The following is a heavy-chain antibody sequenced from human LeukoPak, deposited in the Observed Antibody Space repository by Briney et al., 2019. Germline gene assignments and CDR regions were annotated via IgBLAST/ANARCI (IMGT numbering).Heavy chain of an antibody. CDR3: ANLGGVVVPAAINNWFDP. CDR2: IRYDGSNK. V-gene: IGHV3-30*02. Sequence: PGGSLRLSCAASGFTFSSYGMHWVRQAPGKGLEWVAFIRYDGSNKYYADSVKGRFTISRDNSKDTLYLQMNGLRAEDTAVYYCANLGGVVVPAAINNWFDPWGQGTLVTVSS. CDR1: GFTFSSYG. D-gene: IGHD2-2*01. J-gene: IGHJ5*02.